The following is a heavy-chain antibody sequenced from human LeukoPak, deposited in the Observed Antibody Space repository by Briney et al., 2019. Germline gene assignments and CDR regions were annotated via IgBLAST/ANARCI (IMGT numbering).Heavy chain of an antibody. J-gene: IGHJ4*02. D-gene: IGHD6-6*01. CDR1: GFTFDDYA. Sequence: PGGSLRLSCAASGFTFDDYAMHWVRQAPGKGVEWVSLISWDGGSTYYADSVKGRFTISRDKRKNSLYMKMNSLRAEDTALYYCAKDLDSSSSPGGFDYWGQGTLVTVSS. CDR3: AKDLDSSSSPGGFDY. V-gene: IGHV3-43D*04. CDR2: ISWDGGST.